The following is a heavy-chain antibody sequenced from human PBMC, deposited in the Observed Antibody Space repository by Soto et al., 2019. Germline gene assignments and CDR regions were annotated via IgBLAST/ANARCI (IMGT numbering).Heavy chain of an antibody. CDR1: GYTFTSYG. D-gene: IGHD6-19*01. V-gene: IGHV1-18*01. J-gene: IGHJ4*02. CDR3: ARDLYSSGWPNTCDY. Sequence: QVQLVQSGAEVKKPGASVKVSCKASGYTFTSYGISWVRQAPGQGLEWMGWISAYNGNTNYAQKLQGSVTMTTDTSTSKAYMDLRSPRSDNTAVYYCARDLYSSGWPNTCDYWGQGTLVTVSS. CDR2: ISAYNGNT.